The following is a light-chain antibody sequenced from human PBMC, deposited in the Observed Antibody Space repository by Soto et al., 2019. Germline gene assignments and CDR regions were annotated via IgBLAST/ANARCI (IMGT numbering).Light chain of an antibody. CDR2: DIR. CDR1: SSDVGGYKY. J-gene: IGLJ1*01. V-gene: IGLV2-14*03. CDR3: SSYTSSSTRV. Sequence: QSALTQPASVSGSPGQSITISCTGTSSDVGGYKYVSWYQQHPGKAPKLMSYDIRNRPSGVSNRFSGSKSGNTASLTISGLQAEDEADYYCSSYTSSSTRVFGTGTKVTVL.